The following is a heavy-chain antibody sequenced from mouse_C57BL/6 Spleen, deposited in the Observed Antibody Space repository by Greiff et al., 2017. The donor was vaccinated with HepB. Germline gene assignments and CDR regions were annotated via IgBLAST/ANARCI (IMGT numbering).Heavy chain of an antibody. CDR3: ARGELGRYFDV. J-gene: IGHJ1*03. CDR2: ISSGGSYT. Sequence: DVQLVESGGDLVKPGGSLKLSCAASGFTFSSYGMSWVRQTPDKRLEWVATISSGGSYTYYPDSVKGRFTISRDNAKNTLYLQMSSLKSEDTAMYYCARGELGRYFDVWGTGTTVTVSS. D-gene: IGHD4-1*01. CDR1: GFTFSSYG. V-gene: IGHV5-6*01.